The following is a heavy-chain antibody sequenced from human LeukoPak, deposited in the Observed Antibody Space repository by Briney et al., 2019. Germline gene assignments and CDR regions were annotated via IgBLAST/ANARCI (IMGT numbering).Heavy chain of an antibody. CDR2: ISYDGSNK. CDR3: AKDQPRYSYGDYFDY. D-gene: IGHD5-18*01. J-gene: IGHJ4*02. V-gene: IGHV3-30*18. Sequence: GRSLRLSCAASGFTFSSYGMHWVRQAPGKGLEWVAVISYDGSNKYYADSVKGRFTFSRDNSKNTLYLQMNSLRAEDTAVYYCAKDQPRYSYGDYFDYWGQGTLVTVSS. CDR1: GFTFSSYG.